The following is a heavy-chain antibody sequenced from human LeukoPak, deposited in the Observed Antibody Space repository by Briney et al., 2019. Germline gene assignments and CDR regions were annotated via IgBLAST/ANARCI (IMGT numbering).Heavy chain of an antibody. CDR3: TRVGYIDEGIDY. J-gene: IGHJ4*02. CDR1: GFPFSSYW. Sequence: GGSLRLSCVASGFPFSSYWMTWVRQAPGKGLEWVANIKQDGSKKSYVDSVKGRFTISRDNAKNSLYLQMNSLRAKDTAIYYCTRVGYIDEGIDYWGQGTLVTVSS. CDR2: IKQDGSKK. D-gene: IGHD5-24*01. V-gene: IGHV3-7*04.